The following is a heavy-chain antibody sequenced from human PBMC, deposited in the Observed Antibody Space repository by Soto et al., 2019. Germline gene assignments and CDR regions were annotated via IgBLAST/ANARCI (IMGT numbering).Heavy chain of an antibody. V-gene: IGHV3-30*18. CDR3: AKLESYSSSWYSVLTPGGFDY. D-gene: IGHD6-13*01. CDR1: GFTFSSYG. Sequence: PGGSLRLSCAASGFTFSSYGMHWVRQAPGKGLEWVAVISYDGSNKYYADSVKGRFTISRDNSKNTLYLQMNSLRAEDTAVYYCAKLESYSSSWYSVLTPGGFDYWGQGTLVTVSS. CDR2: ISYDGSNK. J-gene: IGHJ4*02.